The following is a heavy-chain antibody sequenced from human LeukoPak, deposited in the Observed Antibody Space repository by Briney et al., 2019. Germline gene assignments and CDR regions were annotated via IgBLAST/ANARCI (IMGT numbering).Heavy chain of an antibody. D-gene: IGHD2-2*03. V-gene: IGHV3-48*03. CDR1: GFTFSTYE. CDR3: ARGTGYCLDP. J-gene: IGHJ5*02. Sequence: GGSLRLSCAASGFTFSTYEMNWVRQAPGKGLEWVSCISTGGSTIYYADSVKGRFTISRDNAKNSLYLQMNSLRAEDTAIYYCARGTGYCLDPWGQGTLVTVSS. CDR2: ISTGGSTI.